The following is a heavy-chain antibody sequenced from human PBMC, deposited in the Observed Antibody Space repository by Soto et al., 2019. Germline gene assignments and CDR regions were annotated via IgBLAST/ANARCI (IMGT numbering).Heavy chain of an antibody. J-gene: IGHJ4*02. D-gene: IGHD5-12*01. CDR3: ARVHDEDVGDDLDDFDF. V-gene: IGHV3-9*01. CDR1: GFTFDNYA. CDR2: INWNSVTF. Sequence: EVQLVESGGGLVQPGRSLRLYCATSGFTFDNYAMHWVRQGPGKGLEWVSGINWNSVTFDYADSVKGRFTISRDNAKNTLYLKMDSLRPEDTGFYDCARVHDEDVGDDLDDFDFWGRGTLVTVSS.